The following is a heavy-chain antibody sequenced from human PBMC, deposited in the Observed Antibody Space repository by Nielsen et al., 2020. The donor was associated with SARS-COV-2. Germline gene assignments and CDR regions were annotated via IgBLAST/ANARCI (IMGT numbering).Heavy chain of an antibody. Sequence: TLSLTCTVSGGSISSYYWSWIRQPPGKALEWLALIYWDDDKRYSPSLKSRLTITKDTSKNQVVLTMTNMDPVDTATYYCAHGSSGWQDAFDIWGQGTMVTVSS. V-gene: IGHV2-5*08. CDR2: IYWDDDK. CDR3: AHGSSGWQDAFDI. D-gene: IGHD6-19*01. J-gene: IGHJ3*02. CDR1: GGSISSYYW.